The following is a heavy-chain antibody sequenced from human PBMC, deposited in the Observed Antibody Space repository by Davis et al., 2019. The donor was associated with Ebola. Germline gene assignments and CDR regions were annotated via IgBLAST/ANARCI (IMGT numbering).Heavy chain of an antibody. V-gene: IGHV4-31*03. J-gene: IGHJ5*02. Sequence: PSETLSLTCTVSGGSISSGGYYWSWIRQHPGKGLEWIGYIYYSGSTYYNPSLKSRVTISVDTSKNQFSLKLSSVTAADTAVYYCARVRKTADYGGVWFDPWGQGTLVTVSS. CDR1: GGSISSGGYY. D-gene: IGHD4-23*01. CDR2: IYYSGST. CDR3: ARVRKTADYGGVWFDP.